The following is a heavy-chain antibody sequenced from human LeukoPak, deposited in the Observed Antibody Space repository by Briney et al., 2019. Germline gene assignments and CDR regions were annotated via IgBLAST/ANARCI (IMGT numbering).Heavy chain of an antibody. Sequence: SETLSLTCTVSGCSISSGYYWGWIRQPPGKGLEWIGSIYYSGSIYSNPSLKSRVTISVDTSNNQFSLKLSSVTAADTAVYYCARGVREDAFDIWGQGTMVTVSS. CDR1: GCSISSGYY. V-gene: IGHV4-38-2*02. CDR2: IYYSGSI. D-gene: IGHD5-24*01. CDR3: ARGVREDAFDI. J-gene: IGHJ3*02.